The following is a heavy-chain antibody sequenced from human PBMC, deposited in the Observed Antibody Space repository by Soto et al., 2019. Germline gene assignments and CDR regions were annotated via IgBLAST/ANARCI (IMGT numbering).Heavy chain of an antibody. CDR1: GGSISSYY. CDR3: ASGALLSPFDFDD. CDR2: IYYSGST. J-gene: IGHJ4*02. Sequence: PSETLSLTCTVSGGSISSYYWSWTRQPPGKGLEWIGYIYYSGSTNYNPSLKSRVTISVDTSKNQFSLKLSSVTAADTAVYYCASGALLSPFDFDDWGQGTLVTVSS. D-gene: IGHD7-27*01. V-gene: IGHV4-59*08.